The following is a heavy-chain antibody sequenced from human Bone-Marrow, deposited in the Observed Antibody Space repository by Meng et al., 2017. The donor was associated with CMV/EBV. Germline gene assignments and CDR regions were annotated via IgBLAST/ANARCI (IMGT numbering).Heavy chain of an antibody. V-gene: IGHV1-69*10. D-gene: IGHD6-13*01. CDR2: IIPILGIA. CDR3: ARGHSSSWYQAYDY. Sequence: SVKVSCKASGGTFSSYAISWVRQAPGQGLEWMGGIIPILGIANYAQKFQGRVTITADKSTSTAYMELSSLRAEDTAVYYCARGHSSSWYQAYDYWGQGTLVTVSS. CDR1: GGTFSSYA. J-gene: IGHJ4*02.